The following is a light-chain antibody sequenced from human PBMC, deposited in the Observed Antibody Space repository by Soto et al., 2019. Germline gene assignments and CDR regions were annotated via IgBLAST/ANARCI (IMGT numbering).Light chain of an antibody. CDR2: GAS. V-gene: IGKV3-15*01. J-gene: IGKJ2*01. CDR3: QQYNIWPPYT. CDR1: QRISSN. Sequence: EIVMTQSPATLSVSPGERATLYCKASQRISSNLAWYQQKPGQPPRLLIYGASNRASGIPARFSGSGSGTEFTLTISGLQSEDFALYYCQQYNIWPPYTFGQGTKLEIK.